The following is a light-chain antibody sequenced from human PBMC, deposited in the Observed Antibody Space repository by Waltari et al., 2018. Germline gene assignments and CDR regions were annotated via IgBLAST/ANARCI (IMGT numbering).Light chain of an antibody. CDR2: LGS. V-gene: IGKV2-28*01. Sequence: DIVMTQYPLSLPVTPGEPASISCRSSQTLLHNNGNKYLDWYVQKPGQSPQLLIYLGSNRASGVPDRFSGSGSGTDFTLEISSVEADDVGIYYCMQALESPLTFGGGTQLEIK. CDR1: QTLLHNNGNKY. CDR3: MQALESPLT. J-gene: IGKJ4*01.